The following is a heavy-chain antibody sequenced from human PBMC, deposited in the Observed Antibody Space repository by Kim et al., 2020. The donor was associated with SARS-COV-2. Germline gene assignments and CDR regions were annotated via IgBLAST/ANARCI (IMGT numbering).Heavy chain of an antibody. CDR2: IHYSGTT. Sequence: SKTLSLTCDVSGASISDGTQYWGWIRQPPGKGLEWIGNIHYSGTTYYNPSLKSRVTISVDTSKNQFSLNLNSVTAADTAVYYCVRLGGDWYCPPGNWGQG. D-gene: IGHD2-21*02. CDR1: GASISDGTQY. V-gene: IGHV4-39*01. CDR3: VRLGGDWYCPPGN. J-gene: IGHJ1*01.